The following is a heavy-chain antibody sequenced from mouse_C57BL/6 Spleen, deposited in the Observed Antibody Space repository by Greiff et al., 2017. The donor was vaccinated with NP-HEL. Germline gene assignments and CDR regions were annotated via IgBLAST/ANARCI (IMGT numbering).Heavy chain of an antibody. J-gene: IGHJ2*01. Sequence: VQLKQPGTELVKPGASVKLSCKASGYTFTSYWMHWVKQRPGQGLEWIGNINPSNGGTNYNEKFKSKATLTVDKSSSTAYMQLSSLTSEDSAVYYCARSSYYYGSSYGYWGQGTTLTVSS. CDR3: ARSSYYYGSSYGY. CDR2: INPSNGGT. D-gene: IGHD1-1*01. V-gene: IGHV1-53*01. CDR1: GYTFTSYW.